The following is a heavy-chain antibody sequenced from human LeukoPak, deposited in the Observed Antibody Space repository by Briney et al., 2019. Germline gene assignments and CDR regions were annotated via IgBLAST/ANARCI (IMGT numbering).Heavy chain of an antibody. V-gene: IGHV1-2*02. CDR1: GYTFTGYY. CDR3: ARGAAARLPAFDY. D-gene: IGHD6-6*01. Sequence: ASVKVSCKASGYTFTGYYMHLVRQAPGQGLEWMGWINPNSGGTNYAQKFQGRVTMTRGTSISTAYMELSRLRSDDTAVYYCARGAAARLPAFDYWGQGTLVTVSS. J-gene: IGHJ4*02. CDR2: INPNSGGT.